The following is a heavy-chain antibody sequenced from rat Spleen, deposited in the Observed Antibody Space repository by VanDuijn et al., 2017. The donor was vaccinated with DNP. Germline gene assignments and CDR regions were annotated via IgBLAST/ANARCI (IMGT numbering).Heavy chain of an antibody. J-gene: IGHJ2*01. CDR3: ARRDYDGSYYSYYFDY. V-gene: IGHV2-43*01. CDR2: IWGDGST. D-gene: IGHD1-12*02. CDR1: GFSLTSYH. Sequence: QVQLKESGPGLVQPSLTLSLTCTVSGFSLTSYHVSWVRQPPGKVLQWMGGIWGDGSTDYNSALKSRLSISRDTSKSQVLLKMNSLQTEDTATYYCARRDYDGSYYSYYFDYWGQGVMVTVSS.